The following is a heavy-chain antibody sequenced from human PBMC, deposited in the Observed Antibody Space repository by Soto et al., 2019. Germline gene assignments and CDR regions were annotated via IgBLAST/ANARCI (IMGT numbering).Heavy chain of an antibody. CDR1: GYTFTGYY. CDR2: INPNSGGT. Sequence: QVQLVQSGAEVQKPGASVKVSCKASGYTFTGYYMHWVRQAPGQGLEWMGWINPNSGGTNYAQKFQGWVTMTRDTSISTAYMELSRLRSDDTAVYYCARDKVRYYGSGSYSWFDPWGQGTLVTVSS. CDR3: ARDKVRYYGSGSYSWFDP. D-gene: IGHD3-10*01. V-gene: IGHV1-2*04. J-gene: IGHJ5*02.